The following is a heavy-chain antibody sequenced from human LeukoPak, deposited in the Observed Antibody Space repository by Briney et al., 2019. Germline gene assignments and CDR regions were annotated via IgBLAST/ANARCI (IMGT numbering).Heavy chain of an antibody. CDR1: GGTISSYY. CDR3: AREGSGYYPLYYFDY. Sequence: PSETLSLTCTVSGGTISSYYRSWVRQPPGKGLEWIGYIYYSGSTNYSPSLKSRVTITLDTSKNQLSLKLSCVTAVDTAVYYCAREGSGYYPLYYFDYWGQGTLVTVSS. CDR2: IYYSGST. D-gene: IGHD3-22*01. V-gene: IGHV4-59*01. J-gene: IGHJ4*02.